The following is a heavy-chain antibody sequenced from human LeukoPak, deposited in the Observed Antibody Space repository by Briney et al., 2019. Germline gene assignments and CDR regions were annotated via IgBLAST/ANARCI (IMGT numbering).Heavy chain of an antibody. D-gene: IGHD6-19*01. Sequence: SETLSLTCTVSGGSISSYYWSWIRQPPGKGLEWIGYIYYSGSTYYNPSLKSRVTISVDTSKNQFSLKLSSVTAADTAVYYCARREWLVRHFDYWGQGTLVTVSS. J-gene: IGHJ4*02. V-gene: IGHV4-59*04. CDR3: ARREWLVRHFDY. CDR1: GGSISSYY. CDR2: IYYSGST.